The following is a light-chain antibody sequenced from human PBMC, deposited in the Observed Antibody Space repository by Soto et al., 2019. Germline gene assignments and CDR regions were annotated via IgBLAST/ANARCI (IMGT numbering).Light chain of an antibody. V-gene: IGKV3-20*01. J-gene: IGKJ4*01. Sequence: EIVLTQSPGTLSLSPGVRATLSCRASQSVSTNYLAWYQQKPGQAPRLLLYGASSRAIGIPDRFSGSGSGTDFTLTISRLEPEDFAVYYCQQYDTSPPLTFGGGTKVEIK. CDR2: GAS. CDR1: QSVSTNY. CDR3: QQYDTSPPLT.